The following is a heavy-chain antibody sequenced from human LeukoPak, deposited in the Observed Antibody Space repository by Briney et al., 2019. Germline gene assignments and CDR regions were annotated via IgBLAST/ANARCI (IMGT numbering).Heavy chain of an antibody. J-gene: IGHJ4*02. Sequence: PGASLKISCKGSGSTFINYWIGWGRQMPGKALEWMGIIYPSDSDPRDSPSFRGRTIISADKSISTAYLQWSSLKASDTAMYYCASHDYGDYGTFKYWGQGTLVTVSS. D-gene: IGHD4-17*01. V-gene: IGHV5-51*01. CDR2: IYPSDSDP. CDR1: GSTFINYW. CDR3: ASHDYGDYGTFKY.